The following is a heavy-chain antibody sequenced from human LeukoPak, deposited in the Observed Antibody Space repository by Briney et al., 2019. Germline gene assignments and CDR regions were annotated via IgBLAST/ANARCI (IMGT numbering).Heavy chain of an antibody. CDR2: MNPNSGNT. CDR1: VYTFTTYD. D-gene: IGHD6-13*01. CDR3: ARGRYSSRRPFSDY. Sequence: ASVKVSSTASVYTFTTYDINWVRQASGQGLEWIGWMNPNSGNTGYAQKFQGRVTMTRNTSISTAYMELSSLRSEDTAVYYCARGRYSSRRPFSDYWGQGTLVTVSS. J-gene: IGHJ4*02. V-gene: IGHV1-8*01.